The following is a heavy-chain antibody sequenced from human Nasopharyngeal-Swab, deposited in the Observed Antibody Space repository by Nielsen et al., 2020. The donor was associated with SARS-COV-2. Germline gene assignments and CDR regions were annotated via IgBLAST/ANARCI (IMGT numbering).Heavy chain of an antibody. D-gene: IGHD5-18*01. CDR2: IDWDDDK. J-gene: IGHJ4*02. Sequence: WSRKPPGKALEWLALIDWDDDKYYSTSLKTRLTISKDTSKNQVVLTMTNMDPVDTATYYCARLRGYSYGIDYWGQGTLVTVSS. CDR3: ARLRGYSYGIDY. V-gene: IGHV2-70*01.